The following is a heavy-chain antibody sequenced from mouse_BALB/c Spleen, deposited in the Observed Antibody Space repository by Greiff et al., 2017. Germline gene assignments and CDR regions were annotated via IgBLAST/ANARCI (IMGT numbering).Heavy chain of an antibody. CDR3: ARAFRYDYDYGEGYAMDY. Sequence: EVQLMESGGDLVKPGGSLKLSCAASGFTFSDYYMYWVRQTPEKRLEWVATISDGGSYTYYPDSVKGRSTISRDNANNNLYLQMSSLKSEDTAMYYCARAFRYDYDYGEGYAMDYWGQGTSVTVSS. D-gene: IGHD2-4*01. CDR2: ISDGGSYT. V-gene: IGHV5-4*02. CDR1: GFTFSDYY. J-gene: IGHJ4*01.